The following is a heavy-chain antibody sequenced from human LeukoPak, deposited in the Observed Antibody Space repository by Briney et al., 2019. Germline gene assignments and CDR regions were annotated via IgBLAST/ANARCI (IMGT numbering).Heavy chain of an antibody. V-gene: IGHV4-59*08. Sequence: SETLSLTCIDSGGYISSYFWSWIRQPPGKGLEWIGNTHDSGSTNFNPSLKSRVTISVDTSKNQFSLKLSSVTAADTAVYYCARKGPYGDYFDYWGQGTLVAVSS. D-gene: IGHD4-17*01. J-gene: IGHJ4*02. CDR1: GGYISSYF. CDR3: ARKGPYGDYFDY. CDR2: THDSGST.